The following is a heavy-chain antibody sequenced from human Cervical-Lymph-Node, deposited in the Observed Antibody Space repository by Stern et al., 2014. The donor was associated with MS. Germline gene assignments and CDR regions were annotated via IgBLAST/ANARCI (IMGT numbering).Heavy chain of an antibody. CDR3: AKNLGGSYYHYYYGMDV. D-gene: IGHD2-15*01. Sequence: VQLVESGGGVVQPGRSLRLSCAASGFTFSSYGMHWVRQAPGKGLEWVAVISYDVNNTNYADSVKGRFTISRYNSKNTLYLQMNSLRADDTAVYYCAKNLGGSYYHYYYGMDVWGQGTTVTVSS. CDR1: GFTFSSYG. CDR2: ISYDVNNT. V-gene: IGHV3-30*18. J-gene: IGHJ6*02.